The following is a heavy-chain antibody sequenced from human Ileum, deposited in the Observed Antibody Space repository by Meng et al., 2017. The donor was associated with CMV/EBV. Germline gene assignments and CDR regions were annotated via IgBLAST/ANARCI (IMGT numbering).Heavy chain of an antibody. CDR1: GFTFSRHW. CDR2: INNDGSST. D-gene: IGHD4-11*01. V-gene: IGHV3-74*01. CDR3: AREANPESTGDY. J-gene: IGHJ4*02. Sequence: GESLKISCAASGFTFSRHWMHWVRQAPGQGLLLVSRINNDGSSTSYADSVKGRFTISRDNAKNMVYLQMNSLRGEDTAVYYCAREANPESTGDYWGQGTPVTVSS.